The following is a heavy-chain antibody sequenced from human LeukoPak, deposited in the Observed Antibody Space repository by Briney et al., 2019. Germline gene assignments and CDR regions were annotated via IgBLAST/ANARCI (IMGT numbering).Heavy chain of an antibody. J-gene: IGHJ4*02. CDR1: GYTFPSYW. CDR3: ARQNDFRLDY. D-gene: IGHD3-3*01. Sequence: RGESLKISCKGSGYTFPSYWIGWVRQMPGKGLEWMGIIYPGDSDTRYSPSLQDQVTISVDTSIGTAYLQWSSLKASDTAIYYSARQNDFRLDYWGQRTLVTVSS. CDR2: IYPGDSDT. V-gene: IGHV5-51*01.